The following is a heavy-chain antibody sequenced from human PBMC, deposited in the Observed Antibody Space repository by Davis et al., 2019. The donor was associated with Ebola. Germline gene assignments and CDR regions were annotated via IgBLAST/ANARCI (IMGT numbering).Heavy chain of an antibody. Sequence: PGGSLRLSCAASGFTFSSYAMHWVRQAPGKGLEWVAVISYDGSNKYYADSVKGRFTISRDNSKNTLYLQMNSLRAEDTAVYYCAKEAFKYCSGGSCTHYWGQGTLVTVSS. D-gene: IGHD2-15*01. V-gene: IGHV3-30-3*01. CDR1: GFTFSSYA. CDR2: ISYDGSNK. J-gene: IGHJ4*02. CDR3: AKEAFKYCSGGSCTHY.